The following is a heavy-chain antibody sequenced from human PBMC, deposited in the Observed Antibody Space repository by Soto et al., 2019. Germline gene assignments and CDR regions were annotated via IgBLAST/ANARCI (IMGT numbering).Heavy chain of an antibody. V-gene: IGHV4-39*01. CDR2: IYYSGST. CDR3: ASASTYGGTFDI. J-gene: IGHJ3*02. D-gene: IGHD3-16*01. CDR1: GGSISSSSYY. Sequence: QLQLQESGPGLVKPSETLSLTCTVSGGSISSSSYYWGWIRQPPGKGLEWIGSIYYSGSTYYNPSLKSRVTISVDTSKNQFSLKLSSVTAADTAVYYCASASTYGGTFDIWGQGTMVTVSS.